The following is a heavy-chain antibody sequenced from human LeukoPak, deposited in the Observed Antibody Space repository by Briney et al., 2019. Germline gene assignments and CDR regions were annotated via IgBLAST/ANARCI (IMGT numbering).Heavy chain of an antibody. CDR2: ISGSGGST. D-gene: IGHD1-14*01. CDR1: GFTFSSYA. V-gene: IGHV3-23*01. Sequence: PGGSLRLSCAASGFTFSSYAMSWVRQAPGKGLEWVSAISGSGGSTYYADSVMGRFTISRDNAKNSLYLQMNSLRAEDTAVYYCARTATSTDGDWFDPWGQGTLVTVSS. J-gene: IGHJ5*02. CDR3: ARTATSTDGDWFDP.